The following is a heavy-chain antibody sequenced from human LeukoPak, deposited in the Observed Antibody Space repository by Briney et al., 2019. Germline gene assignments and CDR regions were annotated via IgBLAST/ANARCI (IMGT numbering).Heavy chain of an antibody. D-gene: IGHD6-19*01. CDR3: ARDRPYSSGWYGLYGMDV. V-gene: IGHV1-18*01. J-gene: IGHJ6*02. CDR2: ISAYNGNT. CDR1: GYTFTSYG. Sequence: ASVKVSCKASGYTFTSYGISWVRQAPGQGLEWMGWISAYNGNTNYAQRLQGRVTMTTDTSTSTAYTELRSLRSDDTAVYYCARDRPYSSGWYGLYGMDVWGQGTTVTVSS.